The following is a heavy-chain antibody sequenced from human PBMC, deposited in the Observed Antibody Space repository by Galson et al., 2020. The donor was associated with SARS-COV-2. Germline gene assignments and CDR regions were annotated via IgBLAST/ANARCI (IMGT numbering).Heavy chain of an antibody. CDR3: AREYYGDYFTDYYYYMDV. CDR2: INPNSGGT. CDR1: GYTFTGYY. J-gene: IGHJ6*03. Sequence: ASVKVSCKASGYTFTGYYMHWVRQAPGQGLEWMGWINPNSGGTNYAQKFQGRVTMTRDTSISTAYMELSRLRSDDTAVYYCAREYYGDYFTDYYYYMDVWGKGTTVTVSS. V-gene: IGHV1-2*02. D-gene: IGHD4-17*01.